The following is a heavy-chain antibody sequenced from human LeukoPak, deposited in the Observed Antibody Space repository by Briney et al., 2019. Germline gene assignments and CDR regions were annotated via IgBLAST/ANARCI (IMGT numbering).Heavy chain of an antibody. CDR3: ARAYYYDGSPYTLDY. V-gene: IGHV1-2*02. CDR1: GYTFTGYY. D-gene: IGHD3-22*01. CDR2: TNHNSGGT. J-gene: IGHJ4*02. Sequence: ASVKVSCKASGYTFTGYYMHWVRQAPGQGLKGMGGTNHNSGGTNSAQKFQGRVTMTRDTSINTAYMELSRLRSDDTAVYYCARAYYYDGSPYTLDYWGQGTLVTVSS.